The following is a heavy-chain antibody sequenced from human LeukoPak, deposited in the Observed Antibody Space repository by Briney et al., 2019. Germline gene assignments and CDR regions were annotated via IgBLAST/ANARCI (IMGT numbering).Heavy chain of an antibody. Sequence: SVKVSCKASGGTFSSYAISWVRQAPGQGLEWMGRIIPILGLANYAQKFQGGVTITADKSTSTAYMELSSLRSEDTAVYYCARGFHRLYGSGSYYNPEFDYWGQGTLVTVSS. J-gene: IGHJ4*02. D-gene: IGHD3-10*01. CDR3: ARGFHRLYGSGSYYNPEFDY. V-gene: IGHV1-69*04. CDR2: IIPILGLA. CDR1: GGTFSSYA.